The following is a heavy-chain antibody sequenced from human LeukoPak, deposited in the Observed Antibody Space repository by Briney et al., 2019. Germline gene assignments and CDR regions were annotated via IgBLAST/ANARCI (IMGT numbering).Heavy chain of an antibody. CDR1: GFTFSTYA. CDR3: AGPHDYDFWSGYYC. CDR2: ISGGGGST. Sequence: PGGSLRLSCAASGFTFSTYAMSWVRQAPGKGLEWVSAISGGGGSTYYADSVKGRFTISRDNSKNTLYLQMNSLRAEDTAVYYCAGPHDYDFWSGYYCWGQGTLVTVSS. J-gene: IGHJ4*02. D-gene: IGHD3-3*01. V-gene: IGHV3-23*01.